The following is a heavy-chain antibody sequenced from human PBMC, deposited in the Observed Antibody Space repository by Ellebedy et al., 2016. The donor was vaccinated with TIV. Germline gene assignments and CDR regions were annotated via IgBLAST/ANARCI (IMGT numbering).Heavy chain of an antibody. CDR2: ISGSSTTI. CDR1: GFTFSDYE. J-gene: IGHJ4*02. CDR3: ARERRSSTSSYEL. V-gene: IGHV3-48*03. Sequence: GESLKISCAASGFTFSDYEVNWVRQAPGKGLEWVSYISGSSTTIFYADSVKGRFTISSDNAKNSQYLQMTSLTAGATAVYYFARERRSSTSSYELWGQGTLVTVSS. D-gene: IGHD2-2*01.